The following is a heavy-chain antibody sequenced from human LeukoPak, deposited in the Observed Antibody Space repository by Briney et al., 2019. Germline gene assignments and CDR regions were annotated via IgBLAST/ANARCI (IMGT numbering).Heavy chain of an antibody. CDR1: GFIFNNYA. Sequence: GGSLRLSCAASGFIFNNYAMNWVRQAPGKGLEWVSAITGSGDDTYYADSVKGRFTASRDNSKNTLYLQMNSLRVEDTAVYYCAKDFATLFDYWGQGTLVTVSS. D-gene: IGHD5-12*01. CDR3: AKDFATLFDY. CDR2: ITGSGDDT. J-gene: IGHJ4*02. V-gene: IGHV3-23*01.